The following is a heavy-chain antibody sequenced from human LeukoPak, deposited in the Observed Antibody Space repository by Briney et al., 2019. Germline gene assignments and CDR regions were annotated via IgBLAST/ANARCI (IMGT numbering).Heavy chain of an antibody. Sequence: GGSLRLSCAASGFTVSSNYMSWVRQAPGKGLEWVSVIYSGGSTYYADSVRGRFTISRDNSKNTLYLQMNNLRAEDTAVYYCARDRSRVPTGGAFDIWGQGTMVTVSS. J-gene: IGHJ3*02. V-gene: IGHV3-66*01. CDR2: IYSGGST. CDR3: ARDRSRVPTGGAFDI. CDR1: GFTVSSNY. D-gene: IGHD2-8*02.